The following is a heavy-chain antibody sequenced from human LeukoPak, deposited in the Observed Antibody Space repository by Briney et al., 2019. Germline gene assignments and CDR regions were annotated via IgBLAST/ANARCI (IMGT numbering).Heavy chain of an antibody. D-gene: IGHD2-2*01. CDR2: ISGSGGTT. Sequence: GGSLRLSCAASGFTFSSFAMTWVRQAPGKGLEWVSAISGSGGTTYYADSVKGRFTISRDNSKNTLYLQMNSLRAEDTAVYYCAKNLGICTSTSCYGWFDPWGQGTLVTVSS. CDR1: GFTFSSFA. J-gene: IGHJ5*02. CDR3: AKNLGICTSTSCYGWFDP. V-gene: IGHV3-23*01.